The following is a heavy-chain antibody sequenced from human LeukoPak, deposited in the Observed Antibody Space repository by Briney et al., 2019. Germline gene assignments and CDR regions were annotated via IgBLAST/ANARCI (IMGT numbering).Heavy chain of an antibody. J-gene: IGHJ3*02. Sequence: ASVKVSRKASGYTFTSYYMHWVRQAPGQGLEWMGIINPSGYSTIYAQKFQGRVSMTRDMSTSTVYMELSSLRSEDTAVYYCARGRNYYDSSDYYEGDAFDIWGQGTMVTVSS. CDR3: ARGRNYYDSSDYYEGDAFDI. V-gene: IGHV1-46*01. D-gene: IGHD3-22*01. CDR1: GYTFTSYY. CDR2: INPSGYST.